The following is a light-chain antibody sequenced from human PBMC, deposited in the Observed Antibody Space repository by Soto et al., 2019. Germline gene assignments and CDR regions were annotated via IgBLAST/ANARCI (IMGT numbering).Light chain of an antibody. CDR3: QQYDTLPLT. J-gene: IGKJ4*01. V-gene: IGKV1-33*01. Sequence: DIQMTQSPSSLSASVGARVTITCQASQDIKNYLNWYQQKSGKAPKLLIYDASDLETGVPSRFSGNGSSTDFTYTINSLQPEDIATYYCQQYDTLPLTSGGGTKVAIK. CDR2: DAS. CDR1: QDIKNY.